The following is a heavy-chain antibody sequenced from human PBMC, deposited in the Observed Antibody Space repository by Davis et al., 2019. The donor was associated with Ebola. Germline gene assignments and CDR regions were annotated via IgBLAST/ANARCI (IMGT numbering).Heavy chain of an antibody. CDR2: IRSKAYGGTT. Sequence: GGSLRLSCTAPGFTFGAYAMSWFRQAPGKGLEWIGFIRSKAYGGTTEYAASVKGRFTISRDDSKCIAYLQMNSLKTEDTAVYYCTSTGSGWYVGEFDYWGQGTLVTVSS. CDR1: GFTFGAYA. D-gene: IGHD6-19*01. V-gene: IGHV3-49*03. CDR3: TSTGSGWYVGEFDY. J-gene: IGHJ4*02.